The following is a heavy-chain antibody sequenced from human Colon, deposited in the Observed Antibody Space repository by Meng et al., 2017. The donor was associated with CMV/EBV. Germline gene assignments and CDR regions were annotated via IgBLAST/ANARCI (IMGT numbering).Heavy chain of an antibody. J-gene: IGHJ4*02. V-gene: IGHV3-23*03. Sequence: GESLKISCVASGFTFSTYAMTWVRQAPGKGLEWVSVIYSGGSTTSYADSVKGRFTISRDNSRNMVYLQMNSLRAEDTAVYYCGKQLAAAGLCIDYWGQGTLVTVSS. CDR1: GFTFSTYA. D-gene: IGHD6-13*01. CDR2: IYSGGSTT. CDR3: GKQLAAAGLCIDY.